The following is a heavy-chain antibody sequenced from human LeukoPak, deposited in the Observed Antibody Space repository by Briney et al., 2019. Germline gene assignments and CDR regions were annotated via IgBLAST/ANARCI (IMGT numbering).Heavy chain of an antibody. CDR1: GYTLTELS. D-gene: IGHD1-26*01. V-gene: IGHV1-24*01. J-gene: IGHJ6*03. Sequence: ASVKVSFTVSGYTLTELSMHWVRQAPGQGLEWMGGFDPEDGETIYAQKFQGRVSMIEDTSTDTAYMELSSLRSEDTAVYYCATGSKGATRYYCYYMDVWGKGTTVTVSS. CDR2: FDPEDGET. CDR3: ATGSKGATRYYCYYMDV.